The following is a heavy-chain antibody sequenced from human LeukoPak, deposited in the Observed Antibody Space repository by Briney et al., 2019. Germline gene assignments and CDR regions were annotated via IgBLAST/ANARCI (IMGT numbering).Heavy chain of an antibody. V-gene: IGHV4-34*01. CDR3: ARGSGAVAGRGRYYFDY. J-gene: IGHJ4*02. D-gene: IGHD6-19*01. Sequence: SETLSLTCAVYGGSFSGYYWSWIRQPPGKGLGWIGEINHSGSTNYNPSLKSRVTISVDTSKNQFSLKLSSVTAADTAVYYCARGSGAVAGRGRYYFDYWGQGTLVTVSS. CDR2: INHSGST. CDR1: GGSFSGYY.